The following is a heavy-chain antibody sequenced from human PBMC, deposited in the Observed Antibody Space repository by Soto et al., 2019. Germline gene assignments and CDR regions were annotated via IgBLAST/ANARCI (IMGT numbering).Heavy chain of an antibody. CDR2: ISYDGSNK. D-gene: IGHD6-6*01. Sequence: GGSLRLSCAASGFTFSSYGMHWVRQAPGKGLEWVAVISYDGSNKYYADSVKGRFTISRDNSKNTLYLQMNSLRAEDTAVYYCAKRYSSSVGPIDYWGQGTLVTVSS. V-gene: IGHV3-30*18. J-gene: IGHJ4*02. CDR1: GFTFSSYG. CDR3: AKRYSSSVGPIDY.